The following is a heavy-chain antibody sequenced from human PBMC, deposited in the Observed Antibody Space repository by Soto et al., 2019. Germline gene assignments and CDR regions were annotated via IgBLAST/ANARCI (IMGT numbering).Heavy chain of an antibody. V-gene: IGHV3-21*01. D-gene: IGHD3-3*01. CDR2: ISSSSSYI. CDR3: ARGHFGYDFWSGYLDRHYYYYMDV. Sequence: EVQLVASGGGLVKPGGSLRLSCAASGFTFSSYSMNWVRQAPGKGLEWVSSISSSSSYIYYADSVKGRFTISRDNAKNSLYLQMNSLRAEDTAVYYCARGHFGYDFWSGYLDRHYYYYMDVWGKGTTVTVSS. CDR1: GFTFSSYS. J-gene: IGHJ6*03.